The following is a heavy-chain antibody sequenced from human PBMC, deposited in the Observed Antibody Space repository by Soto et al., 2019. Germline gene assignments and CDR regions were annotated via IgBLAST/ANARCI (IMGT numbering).Heavy chain of an antibody. CDR1: GGSFSGYY. CDR3: AREEGGGFIVSGMDV. J-gene: IGHJ6*02. V-gene: IGHV4-34*01. CDR2: VNHGGTS. D-gene: IGHD3-16*01. Sequence: SETLSLTCAVHGGSFSGYYWDWIRQPPGKGLEWIGEVNHGGTSNYNPSHKSRAIISVDTSKNQFSLKLTSVTAEDTAVYYCAREEGGGFIVSGMDVWGQGTTVTVSS.